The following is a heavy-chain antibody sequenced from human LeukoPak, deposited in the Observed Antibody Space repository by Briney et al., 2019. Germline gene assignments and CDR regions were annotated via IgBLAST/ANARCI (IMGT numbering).Heavy chain of an antibody. CDR3: AREYYYDSSGFRDY. D-gene: IGHD3-22*01. CDR1: GGTFSSYA. Sequence: ASVKVSCKASGGTFSSYAISWVRQAPGQGLEWMGWINPNSGGTNYAQKFQGRVTMTRDTSISTAYMELSRLRSDDTAVYYCAREYYYDSSGFRDYWGQGTLVTVSS. V-gene: IGHV1-2*02. CDR2: INPNSGGT. J-gene: IGHJ4*02.